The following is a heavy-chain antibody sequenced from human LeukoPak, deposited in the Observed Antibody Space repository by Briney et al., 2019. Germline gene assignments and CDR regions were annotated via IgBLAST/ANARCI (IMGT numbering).Heavy chain of an antibody. CDR2: IKQDGSEK. D-gene: IGHD2-21*02. CDR3: ARDLYCDVSGGACHPGTDF. J-gene: IGHJ4*02. V-gene: IGHV3-7*01. Sequence: PGGSLRLSCAASGFTFSRYWMSWVRQVPRKGLEWVANIKQDGSEKYYVDSVKGRFTISRDNAKYSLYLQMDSLRAEDTAVYYCARDLYCDVSGGACHPGTDFWGQGSLVTVSS. CDR1: GFTFSRYW.